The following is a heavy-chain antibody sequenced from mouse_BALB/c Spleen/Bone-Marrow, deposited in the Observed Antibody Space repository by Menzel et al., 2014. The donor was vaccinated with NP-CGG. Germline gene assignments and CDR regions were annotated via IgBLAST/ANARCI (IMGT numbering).Heavy chain of an antibody. V-gene: IGHV5-6-3*01. CDR1: GFTFSSYG. CDR2: INSNGGST. J-gene: IGHJ2*01. Sequence: EAQEAESGGGLVQPGGALKLSCAASGFTFSSYGMSWVRQTLDKRLELVATINSNGGSTHYPDSVKGRFTISRDNAKNALCLQMSSLKSEDTAMYYCARDYYGSSEYWGQATTLTVSS. D-gene: IGHD1-1*01. CDR3: ARDYYGSSEY.